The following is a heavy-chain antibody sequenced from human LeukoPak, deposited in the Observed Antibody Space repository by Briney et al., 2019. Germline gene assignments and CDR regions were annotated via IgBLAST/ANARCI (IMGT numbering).Heavy chain of an antibody. CDR3: AKVDVDTAMGPFDY. Sequence: GGSLRLSCAASEFTFSTYAMSWVRQPPGKGLEWVATISGGGGNTYYADSVKGRFTISRDSTQNALYLQMDSLRAEGTAVYYCAKVDVDTAMGPFDYWGQGTLVTVSS. J-gene: IGHJ4*02. D-gene: IGHD5-18*01. CDR2: ISGGGGNT. V-gene: IGHV3-23*01. CDR1: EFTFSTYA.